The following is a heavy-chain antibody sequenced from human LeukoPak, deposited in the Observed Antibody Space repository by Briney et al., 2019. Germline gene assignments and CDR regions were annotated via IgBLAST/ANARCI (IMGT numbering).Heavy chain of an antibody. CDR2: MNPNSGNT. Sequence: GASVKVSCKAPGYTFTSYDINWVRQATGQGLEWMGWMNPNSGNTGYAQKFQGRVTMTRNTSISTAYMELSSLRSEDTAVYYCAREYYDSSPGAFDIWGQGTMVTVSS. CDR1: GYTFTSYD. D-gene: IGHD3-22*01. CDR3: AREYYDSSPGAFDI. J-gene: IGHJ3*02. V-gene: IGHV1-8*01.